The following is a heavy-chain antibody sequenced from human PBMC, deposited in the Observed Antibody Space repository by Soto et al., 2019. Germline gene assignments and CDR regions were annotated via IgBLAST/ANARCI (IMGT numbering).Heavy chain of an antibody. V-gene: IGHV4-59*08. CDR2: IYYTGSI. J-gene: IGHJ5*01. CDR1: GGSISSYY. CDR3: ARLIGNSWLDS. Sequence: SETLSLTCTVSGGSISSYYWSWIRQPPGKGLEWIGYIYYTGSINYNPSLKSRITIIPDTSNNQFSLQLNSLTPDDTAVYYCARLIGNSWLDSWGQGTLVTVS.